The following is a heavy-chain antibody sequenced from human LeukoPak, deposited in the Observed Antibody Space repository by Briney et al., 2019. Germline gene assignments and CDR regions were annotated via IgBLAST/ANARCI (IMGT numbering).Heavy chain of an antibody. Sequence: GGSLRLSCAASGFTFSSYWMHWVRQAPGKGQVWVSRINSDGSSTSYADSVKGRFTISRDNAKNTLYLQMNSLRAEDTAVYYCARDLPWFGELSLYYFDYWGQGTLVTVSS. CDR3: ARDLPWFGELSLYYFDY. D-gene: IGHD3-10*01. J-gene: IGHJ4*02. CDR1: GFTFSSYW. CDR2: INSDGSST. V-gene: IGHV3-74*01.